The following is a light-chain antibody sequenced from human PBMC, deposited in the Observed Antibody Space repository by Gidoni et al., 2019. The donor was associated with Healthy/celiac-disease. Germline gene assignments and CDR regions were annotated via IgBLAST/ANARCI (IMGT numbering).Light chain of an antibody. V-gene: IGKV3-11*01. J-gene: IGKJ4*01. CDR3: QQRSNWPLT. CDR2: DAS. Sequence: EIVLTQSPATLSLSPGERATLSCRASQTVSSDLVWYQQKPGQAQSLLIYDASNRATGIPAWFSGSGSGTDFPLTICSLEPEDFAVYYCQQRSNWPLTFGGGTKVEIK. CDR1: QTVSSD.